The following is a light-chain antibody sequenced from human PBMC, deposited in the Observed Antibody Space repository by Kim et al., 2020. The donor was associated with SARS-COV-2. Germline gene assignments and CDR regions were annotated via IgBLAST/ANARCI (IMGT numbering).Light chain of an antibody. CDR2: GAS. Sequence: EIVLTQSPGTLSLSPGERATLSCRASQSVSSSALAWYQQKPGQAPRVLIHGASSRATGFPDRFSGSGSGTDFTLTISRLEPEDFAAYYCQQYGTSPYTFGQGTKLEI. CDR1: QSVSSSA. CDR3: QQYGTSPYT. J-gene: IGKJ2*01. V-gene: IGKV3-20*01.